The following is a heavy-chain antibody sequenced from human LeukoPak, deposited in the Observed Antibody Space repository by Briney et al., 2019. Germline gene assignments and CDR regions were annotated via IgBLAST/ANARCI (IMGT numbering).Heavy chain of an antibody. CDR2: IYYTGST. CDR3: AKGRNNGYVSDAFDI. J-gene: IGHJ3*02. D-gene: IGHD5-12*01. Sequence: SETLSLTCTVSGGSISSYYWSWIRQPPGKGLEWIGYIYYTGSTNYNPSLKSRVTISVDTSKNHFSLKLTSVTAADAAVYYCAKGRNNGYVSDAFDIWGQGTMVTVSS. CDR1: GGSISSYY. V-gene: IGHV4-59*01.